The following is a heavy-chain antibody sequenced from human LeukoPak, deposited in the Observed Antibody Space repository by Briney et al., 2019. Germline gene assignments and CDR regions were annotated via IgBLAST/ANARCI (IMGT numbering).Heavy chain of an antibody. CDR2: ISYDGSNK. D-gene: IGHD1-14*01. Sequence: PGGPLRLSCAASGFTFSSYAMHWVRQAPGKGLEWVAVISYDGSNKYYADSVKGRFTISRDNSKNTLYLQMNSLRAEDTAVYYCARTGLDESSYYYYYMDVWGKGTTVTVSS. CDR3: ARTGLDESSYYYYYMDV. J-gene: IGHJ6*03. CDR1: GFTFSSYA. V-gene: IGHV3-30*01.